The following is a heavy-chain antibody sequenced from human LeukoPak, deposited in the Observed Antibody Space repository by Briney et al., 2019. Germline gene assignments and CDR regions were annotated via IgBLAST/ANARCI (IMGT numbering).Heavy chain of an antibody. J-gene: IGHJ4*02. V-gene: IGHV4-4*07. D-gene: IGHD6-13*01. CDR3: ASSRGDLAAAAFDY. CDR1: GGSISSYY. CDR2: IYTSGST. Sequence: SETLSLTCTVSGGSISSYYWSWIRQPAGKGLEWIGRIYTSGSTNYNPSLKSRVTMSVDTSKNQFSLKLSSVTAADTAVYYCASSRGDLAAAAFDYWGQGTLVTVSS.